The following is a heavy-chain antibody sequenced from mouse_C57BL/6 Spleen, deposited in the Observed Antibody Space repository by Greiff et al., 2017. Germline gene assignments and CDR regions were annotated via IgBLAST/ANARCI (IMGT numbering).Heavy chain of an antibody. CDR2: IYPGDGDT. V-gene: IGHV1-80*01. J-gene: IGHJ4*01. CDR1: GYAFSSYW. CDR3: ARSSLYAMDY. Sequence: QVQLKESGAELVKPGASVKISCKASGYAFSSYWMNWVKQRPGKGLEWIGQIYPGDGDTNYNGKFKGKATLTADKSSSTAYMQLSSLTSEDSAVYFCARSSLYAMDYWGQGTSVTVSS.